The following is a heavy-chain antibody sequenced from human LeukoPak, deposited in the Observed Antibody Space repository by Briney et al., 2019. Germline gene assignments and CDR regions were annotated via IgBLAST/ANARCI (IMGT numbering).Heavy chain of an antibody. J-gene: IGHJ2*01. CDR1: GGSFSGYY. CDR2: INHSGST. V-gene: IGHV4-34*01. Sequence: PSETLSLTCAVYGGSFSGYYWSWIRQPPGKGLEWIGEINHSGSTNYNPSLKSRVTISVDTSKNQFSLKLSSVTAADTAVYYCASATTVADWYFHLWGRGTLVTVSS. CDR3: ASATTVADWYFHL. D-gene: IGHD4-23*01.